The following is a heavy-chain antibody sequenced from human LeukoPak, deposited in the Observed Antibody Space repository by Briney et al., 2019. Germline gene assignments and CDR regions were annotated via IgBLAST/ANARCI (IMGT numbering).Heavy chain of an antibody. Sequence: ASVKVSCKASGGTFSSYAISWVRQAPGQGLEWMGRIIPILGIANYAQKFQGRVTMTEDTSTDTAYMELSSLRSEDTAVYYCATETYYYDSSGYYYFDYWGQGTLVTVSS. CDR1: GGTFSSYA. J-gene: IGHJ4*02. V-gene: IGHV1-69*04. CDR3: ATETYYYDSSGYYYFDY. D-gene: IGHD3-22*01. CDR2: IIPILGIA.